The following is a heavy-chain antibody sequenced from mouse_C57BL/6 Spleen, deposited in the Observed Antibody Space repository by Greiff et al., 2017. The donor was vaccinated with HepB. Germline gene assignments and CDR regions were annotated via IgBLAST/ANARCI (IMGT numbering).Heavy chain of an antibody. J-gene: IGHJ2*01. V-gene: IGHV14-3*01. D-gene: IGHD1-1*01. CDR2: IDPANGNT. CDR3: AFYYYGSSSPYYFDY. CDR1: GFNIKNTY. Sequence: EVKLQESVAELVRPGASVKLSCTASGFNIKNTYMHWVKQRPEQGLEWIGRIDPANGNTKYAPKFQGKATITADTSSNTAYLQLSSLTSEDTAIYYCAFYYYGSSSPYYFDYWGQGTTLTVSS.